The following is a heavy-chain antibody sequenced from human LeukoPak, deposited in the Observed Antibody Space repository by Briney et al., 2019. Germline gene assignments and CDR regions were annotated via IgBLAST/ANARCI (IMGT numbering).Heavy chain of an antibody. Sequence: GGSLRLSCTASGFTFGDYAMSWFRQAPGKGLEWVGFIRSKAYGGTTEYAASVKGRFTISRDDSKSIAYLQMNSLKTEDTAVYYCTRDLALQLWVPSGPFDIWGQGTMVTVSS. J-gene: IGHJ3*02. D-gene: IGHD5-18*01. CDR1: GFTFGDYA. V-gene: IGHV3-49*03. CDR3: TRDLALQLWVPSGPFDI. CDR2: IRSKAYGGTT.